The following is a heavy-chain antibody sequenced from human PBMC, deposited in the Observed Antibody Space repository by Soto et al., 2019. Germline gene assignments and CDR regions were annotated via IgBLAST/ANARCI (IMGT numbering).Heavy chain of an antibody. CDR1: GGSFSGYY. J-gene: IGHJ6*02. CDR3: ARGELVVVITGYYYYGMDV. CDR2: INHSGST. Sequence: QVQLQQWGAGLLKPSETLSLTCAVYGGSFSGYYWSWIRQPPGKGLEWIGEINHSGSTNYNPSLKSRVSISVDTSKNQFSLKLSSVTAADTAVYYCARGELVVVITGYYYYGMDVWGHGTTVTVSS. V-gene: IGHV4-34*01. D-gene: IGHD3-22*01.